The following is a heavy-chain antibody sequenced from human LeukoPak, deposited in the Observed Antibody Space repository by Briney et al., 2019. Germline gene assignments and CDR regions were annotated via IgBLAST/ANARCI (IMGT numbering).Heavy chain of an antibody. J-gene: IGHJ4*02. Sequence: PSETLSLTCTVSGGSISSYYWGWIRQPPGKGLEWIGSIYYSGSTYYNPSLKSRVTISVDTSKNQFSLKLSSVTAADTAVYYCARRSDDYGDYVFDYWGQGTLVTVSS. D-gene: IGHD4-17*01. CDR3: ARRSDDYGDYVFDY. V-gene: IGHV4-39*01. CDR1: GGSISSYY. CDR2: IYYSGST.